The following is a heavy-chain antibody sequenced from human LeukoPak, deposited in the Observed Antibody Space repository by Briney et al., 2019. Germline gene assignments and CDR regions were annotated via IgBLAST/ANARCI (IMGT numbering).Heavy chain of an antibody. CDR1: GGSISSSN. CDR3: ARGRDGYFDY. CDR2: ISGSGGST. D-gene: IGHD5-24*01. J-gene: IGHJ4*02. V-gene: IGHV3-23*01. Sequence: GTLSLTCAVSGGSISSSNWWSWVRQAPGKGLEWVSAISGSGGSTYYADSVKGRFTISRDNSKNTLYLQMNSLRAEDTAVYYCARGRDGYFDYWGQGTLVTVSS.